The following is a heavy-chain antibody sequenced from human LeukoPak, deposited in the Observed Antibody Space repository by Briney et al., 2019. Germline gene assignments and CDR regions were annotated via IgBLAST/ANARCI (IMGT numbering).Heavy chain of an antibody. CDR1: GFTFSSYS. D-gene: IGHD1-7*01. Sequence: PGGSLRLSCAASGFTFSSYSMNWVRRAPGKGLEWVSSISSSSSYIYYADSLKGRFTISRDNAKNSLYLQMNSLRAEDTAVYYCARDGGSITGTTGLFDYWGQGTLVTVSS. CDR2: ISSSSSYI. V-gene: IGHV3-21*01. J-gene: IGHJ4*02. CDR3: ARDGGSITGTTGLFDY.